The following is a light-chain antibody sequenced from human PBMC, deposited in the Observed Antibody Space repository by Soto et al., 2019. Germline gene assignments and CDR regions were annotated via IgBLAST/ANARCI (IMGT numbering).Light chain of an antibody. CDR3: QQYNNWPGWT. V-gene: IGKV3-15*01. J-gene: IGKJ1*01. Sequence: EIVMTQSPATLSVSPWERATLSCRASQSVSSNLAWYQQKPGQAPRLLIYGASTRATGIPARFSGSGSGTEFTLTISSLQSEDFAVYYCQQYNNWPGWTFGQGTKVDIK. CDR2: GAS. CDR1: QSVSSN.